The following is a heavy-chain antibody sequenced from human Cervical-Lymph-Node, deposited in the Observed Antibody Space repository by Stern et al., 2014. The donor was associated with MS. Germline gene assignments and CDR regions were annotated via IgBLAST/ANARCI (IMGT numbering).Heavy chain of an antibody. D-gene: IGHD4-23*01. CDR2: IIPLFGIG. CDR3: ARGSTVVTDYFDY. V-gene: IGHV1-69*12. Sequence: QDQLVQSGAEVKKPGSSVKVSCKASGGTFSSYVISWVRQAPGQGLEWMGGIIPLFGIGNYAQKYQGRVTITADESTSTAYMELSSLRSEDTAVYYCARGSTVVTDYFDYWGQGTLVTVSS. J-gene: IGHJ4*02. CDR1: GGTFSSYV.